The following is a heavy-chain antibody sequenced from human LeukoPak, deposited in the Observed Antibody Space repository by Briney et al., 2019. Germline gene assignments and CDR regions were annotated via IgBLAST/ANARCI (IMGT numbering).Heavy chain of an antibody. CDR3: ARGFGYGDYGYDYYYYGMDV. V-gene: IGHV4-61*02. D-gene: IGHD4-17*01. J-gene: IGHJ6*02. CDR2: IYTSGST. Sequence: PSQTLSLTCTVSGGSISSGSYYWSWIRQPAGKGLEWIGRIYTSGSTNYNPSLKSRVTISVDTSETQFSLKLSSVTAADTAVYYCARGFGYGDYGYDYYYYGMDVWGQGTTVTVSS. CDR1: GGSISSGSYY.